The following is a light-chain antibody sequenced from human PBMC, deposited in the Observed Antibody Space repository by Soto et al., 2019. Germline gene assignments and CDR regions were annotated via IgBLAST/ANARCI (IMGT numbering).Light chain of an antibody. CDR1: ESVSSN. Sequence: EIVMTQSPATLSVSPGERATLSCWASESVSSNLAWYQHKPGQAPRLLIYGASTRSTAIPARFSGSGSGTEYTLTISSLQSEDFAVYYCQQYMNWPITFGGGTKVEIK. J-gene: IGKJ4*01. CDR2: GAS. V-gene: IGKV3-15*01. CDR3: QQYMNWPIT.